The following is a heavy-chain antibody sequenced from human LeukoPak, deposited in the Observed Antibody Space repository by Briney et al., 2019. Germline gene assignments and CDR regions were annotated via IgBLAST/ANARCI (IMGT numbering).Heavy chain of an antibody. CDR2: IKQDGSEK. V-gene: IGHV3-7*03. J-gene: IGHJ6*02. CDR3: ARESGSGWYLGYYYYGMDV. Sequence: GGSLRLSCAASGFTFSSYRMSWVRQAPGKGLEWVANIKQDGSEKYYVDSVKGRFTISRDNAKNSLYLQMNSLRAEDTAVYYCARESGSGWYLGYYYYGMDVWGQGTTVTVSS. D-gene: IGHD6-19*01. CDR1: GFTFSSYR.